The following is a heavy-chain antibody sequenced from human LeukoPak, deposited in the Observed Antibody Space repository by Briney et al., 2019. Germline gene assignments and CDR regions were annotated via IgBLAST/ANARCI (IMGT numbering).Heavy chain of an antibody. V-gene: IGHV3-23*01. CDR1: GFTFSSYA. CDR3: ASLVRGVIPSMEFDP. CDR2: ISGSGGST. J-gene: IGHJ5*02. Sequence: GGSLRLSCTASGFTFSSYAMSWVRQAPGKGLEWVPAISGSGGSTYYADSVKGRFTISRDNSKNTLYLQMNSLRAEDTAVYYCASLVRGVIPSMEFDPWGQGTLVTVSS. D-gene: IGHD3-10*01.